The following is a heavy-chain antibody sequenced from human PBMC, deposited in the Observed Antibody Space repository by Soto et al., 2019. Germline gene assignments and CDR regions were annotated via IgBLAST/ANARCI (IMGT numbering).Heavy chain of an antibody. D-gene: IGHD2-2*01. J-gene: IGHJ4*02. CDR1: GGSFSGYY. Sequence: PSETLSLTCAVYGGSFSGYYWSWIRQPPGKGLEWIGEINHSGSTNYNPSLKSRVTISVDTSKNQFSLKLSSVTAADTAVYYCARAVPAAYFDYWGQGTLVTVSS. CDR2: INHSGST. V-gene: IGHV4-34*01. CDR3: ARAVPAAYFDY.